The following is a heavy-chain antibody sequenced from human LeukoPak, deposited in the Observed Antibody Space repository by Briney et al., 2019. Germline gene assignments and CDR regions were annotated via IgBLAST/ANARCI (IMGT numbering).Heavy chain of an antibody. V-gene: IGHV5-51*01. Sequence: IIYPGDSDTRYSPSFQGQVTISADKSISTAYLQWSSLKASDTAMYYCARGSGGWLLNPLDYWGQGTLVTVSS. J-gene: IGHJ4*02. CDR3: ARGSGGWLLNPLDY. D-gene: IGHD5-24*01. CDR2: IYPGDSDT.